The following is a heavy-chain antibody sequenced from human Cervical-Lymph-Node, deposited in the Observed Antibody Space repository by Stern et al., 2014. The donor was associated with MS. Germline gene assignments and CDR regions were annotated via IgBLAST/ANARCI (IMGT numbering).Heavy chain of an antibody. CDR2: INPSGGST. D-gene: IGHD6-19*01. J-gene: IGHJ6*02. CDR1: GYTFTSYY. CDR3: AREVAGHRLGMMDV. Sequence: VQLVESGAEVKKPGASVKVSCKASGYTFTSYYMPWVRQAPGQGVEWMGIINPSGGSTSYAQKFQGRVTMTRDTSTSTVYMELRSLRSEDTAVYYCAREVAGHRLGMMDVWGQGTTVTVSS. V-gene: IGHV1-46*01.